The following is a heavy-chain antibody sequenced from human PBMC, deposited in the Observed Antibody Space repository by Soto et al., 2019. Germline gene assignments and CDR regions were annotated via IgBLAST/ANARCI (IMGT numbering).Heavy chain of an antibody. J-gene: IGHJ4*02. CDR2: ISYDGSNK. Sequence: GSLRLSCAASGFTFSSYAMHWVRQAPGKGLEWVAVISYDGSNKYYADSVKGRFTISRDNSKNTLYLQMNSLRAEDTAVYYCAKSLESSDIVATVDYWGQGTLVTAPQ. CDR1: GFTFSSYA. V-gene: IGHV3-30-3*01. D-gene: IGHD5-12*01. CDR3: AKSLESSDIVATVDY.